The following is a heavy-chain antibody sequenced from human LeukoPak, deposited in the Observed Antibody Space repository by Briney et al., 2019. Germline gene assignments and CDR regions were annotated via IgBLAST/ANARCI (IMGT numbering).Heavy chain of an antibody. CDR3: ARDIEGSNEILEWLL. D-gene: IGHD3-3*01. CDR2: ISGSGSSI. CDR1: GFTFSNYY. Sequence: GGSLRLSCAASGFTFSNYYMSWIRQAPGKGLEWVSYISGSGSSIYYADSVEGRFTISRDNAKNSLYLQMNSLRAEDTAVYYCARDIEGSNEILEWLLWGQGTLVTVSS. J-gene: IGHJ4*02. V-gene: IGHV3-11*04.